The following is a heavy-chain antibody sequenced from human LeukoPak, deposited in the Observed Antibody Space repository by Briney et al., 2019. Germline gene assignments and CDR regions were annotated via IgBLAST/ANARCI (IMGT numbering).Heavy chain of an antibody. J-gene: IGHJ4*02. CDR2: IYSDGGT. D-gene: IGHD5-18*01. CDR1: GFNVFSSY. CDR3: ARGGHSYGYRQGLDY. V-gene: IGHV3-53*01. Sequence: GGSLRLSCAASGFNVFSSYMSWVRQVPGKGLEWVSFIYSDGGTVYADYVKGRFTISRDYSKSSIYLQMNSLMADDTAVYYCARGGHSYGYRQGLDYWGRGTLVTVAS.